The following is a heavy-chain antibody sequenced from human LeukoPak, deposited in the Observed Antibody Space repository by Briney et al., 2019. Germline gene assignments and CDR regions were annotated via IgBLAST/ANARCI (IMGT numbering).Heavy chain of an antibody. CDR3: ARVHVDTAMAPEFDY. CDR2: INPNTGGT. J-gene: IGHJ4*02. D-gene: IGHD5-18*01. CDR1: GFTFNAYY. V-gene: IGHV1-2*02. Sequence: ASVKVSCKASGFTFNAYYIHWVRQAPGQGLEWMGWINPNTGGTNYAQKFQGRVTMTRDTSISTAYMELSRLRSDDTAVYYCARVHVDTAMAPEFDYWGQGTLVTVSS.